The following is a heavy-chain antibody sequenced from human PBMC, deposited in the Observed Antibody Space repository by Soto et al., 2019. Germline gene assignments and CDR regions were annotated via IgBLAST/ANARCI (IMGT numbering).Heavy chain of an antibody. CDR2: ISGSGVYT. D-gene: IGHD4-17*01. V-gene: IGHV3-23*01. CDR1: GFTFSTSG. Sequence: EVQLLESGGGLVQPGGSLRLSCAASGFTFSTSGMSWVRQAPGKGLEWVSSISGSGVYTNYADSVKGRYTISRDNSKNTLYRQSSSLTAEYKAVYYCGNHGGFDIWGQGTMVSVSS. CDR3: GNHGGFDI. J-gene: IGHJ3*02.